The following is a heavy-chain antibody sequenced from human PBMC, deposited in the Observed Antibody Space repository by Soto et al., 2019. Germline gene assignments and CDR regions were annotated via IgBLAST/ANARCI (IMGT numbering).Heavy chain of an antibody. CDR2: IYSGGST. V-gene: IGHV3-53*01. Sequence: EVQLVESGGGLIQPGGSLRLSCAASGFTVSSNYMSWVRQAPGKGLEWVSVIYSGGSTYYADSVKGRFTISRDNSKNTLYLQMKSLRAEDTAVYYCARSDIDYNSSGWTEGAFDIWGQGTMVTVSS. CDR3: ARSDIDYNSSGWTEGAFDI. CDR1: GFTVSSNY. D-gene: IGHD6-19*01. J-gene: IGHJ3*02.